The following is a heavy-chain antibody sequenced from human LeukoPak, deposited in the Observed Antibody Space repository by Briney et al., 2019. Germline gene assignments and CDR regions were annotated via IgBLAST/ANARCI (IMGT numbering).Heavy chain of an antibody. V-gene: IGHV3-13*01. CDR2: IGTAGDT. Sequence: GGSLRLSCAASGFTFSSYDMHWVRQATGKGLEWVSAIGTAGDTYYPGSVKGRFTISRENAKNSLYLQMNSLRAGDTAVYYCATSPVYSYGHPYYFDYWGQGTLVTVSS. D-gene: IGHD5-18*01. CDR3: ATSPVYSYGHPYYFDY. CDR1: GFTFSSYD. J-gene: IGHJ4*02.